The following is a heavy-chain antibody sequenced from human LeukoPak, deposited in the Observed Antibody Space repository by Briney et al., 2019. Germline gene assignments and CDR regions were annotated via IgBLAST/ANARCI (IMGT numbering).Heavy chain of an antibody. D-gene: IGHD5-12*01. CDR3: ARGRVWLEYFQH. Sequence: PSETLSLTCTVSGGSISSSSYYWGWIRQPPGKGLEWIGSIYYSGSTYYNPSLKSRVTISVDTSKNQFSLKLSSVTAADTAVYYCARGRVWLEYFQHWGQGTLVTVSS. CDR1: GGSISSSSYY. J-gene: IGHJ1*01. CDR2: IYYSGST. V-gene: IGHV4-39*01.